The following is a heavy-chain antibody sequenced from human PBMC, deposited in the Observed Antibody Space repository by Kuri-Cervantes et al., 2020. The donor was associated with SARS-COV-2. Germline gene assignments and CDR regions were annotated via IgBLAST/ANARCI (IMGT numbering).Heavy chain of an antibody. CDR1: GYTFTGYY. D-gene: IGHD3-10*01. J-gene: IGHJ6*02. Sequence: ASVKVSCTASGYTFTGYYMHWVRQAPGQGLEWMGWINPNSGGTNYAQKFQGWVTMTRDTSISTAYMELGRLRSDDTAVYYCARGMVRGVIQYYYYGMDVWGQGTTVTVSS. CDR3: ARGMVRGVIQYYYYGMDV. V-gene: IGHV1-2*04. CDR2: INPNSGGT.